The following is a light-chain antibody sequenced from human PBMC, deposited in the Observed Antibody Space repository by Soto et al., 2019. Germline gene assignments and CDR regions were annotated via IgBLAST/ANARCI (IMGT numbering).Light chain of an antibody. CDR1: SSDVGSYNL. Sequence: QSALTQPDSVSGSPGQSITISCTGTSSDVGSYNLVSWYQQHPGKAPKLMIYEGSKRPSGVSNRFSGSKSGNTASLTISGLQAEDEADYYCCSYAGSRVFGGGTQLTVL. CDR3: CSYAGSRV. J-gene: IGLJ3*02. V-gene: IGLV2-23*01. CDR2: EGS.